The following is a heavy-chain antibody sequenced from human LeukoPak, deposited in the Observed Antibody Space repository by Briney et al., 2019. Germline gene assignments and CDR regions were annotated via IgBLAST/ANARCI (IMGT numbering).Heavy chain of an antibody. J-gene: IGHJ6*03. CDR2: IYTSGST. CDR3: ARDNPGIAAAAPSVYYYYYYMDV. V-gene: IGHV4-61*02. CDR1: GVSISSGSYY. D-gene: IGHD6-13*01. Sequence: SQTLSLTCTVSGVSISSGSYYWSWIRQPAGKGLEWIGRIYTSGSTNYNPSLKSRVTISVDTSKNQFSLKLSSVTAADTAVYYCARDNPGIAAAAPSVYYYYYYMDVWGKGTTVTISS.